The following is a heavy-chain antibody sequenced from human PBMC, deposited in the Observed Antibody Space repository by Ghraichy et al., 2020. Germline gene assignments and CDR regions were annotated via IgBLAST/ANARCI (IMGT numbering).Heavy chain of an antibody. CDR3: AKDRKRDIVVVVAANQPVDY. J-gene: IGHJ4*02. V-gene: IGHV3-23*01. D-gene: IGHD2-15*01. CDR1: GFTFSSYA. Sequence: GESLNISCAASGFTFSSYAMSLVRQAPGKGLEWGSAISGSGGSTYYADSVKGRFTISRDNSKKTLYLQMNSLRAEDTAVYYCAKDRKRDIVVVVAANQPVDYGGQGTLVTVSS. CDR2: ISGSGGST.